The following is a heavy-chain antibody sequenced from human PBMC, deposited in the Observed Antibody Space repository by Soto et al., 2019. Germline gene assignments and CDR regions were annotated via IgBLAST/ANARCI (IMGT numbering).Heavy chain of an antibody. Sequence: EVQLAESGGGLVQPGGSLRLPCAASGFTFSSYWMSWVRQAPGKGLEWVANIKQDVGEKYYVDSVKGRFTISRDNAKNSLYLQMNSLRGDDTAVYYCVRDYRVSYGYGPFDYWGQGTLVTVSS. D-gene: IGHD5-18*01. J-gene: IGHJ4*02. V-gene: IGHV3-7*03. CDR1: GFTFSSYW. CDR2: IKQDVGEK. CDR3: VRDYRVSYGYGPFDY.